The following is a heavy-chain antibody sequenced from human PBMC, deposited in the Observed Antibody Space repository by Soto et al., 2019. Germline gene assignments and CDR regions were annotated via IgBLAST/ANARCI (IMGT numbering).Heavy chain of an antibody. CDR1: GASISRSS. D-gene: IGHD3-10*01. CDR3: ARDQGGEFLKGSGMDV. V-gene: IGHV4-59*01. Sequence: QVQLQESGPGLVKPSETLSLTCTVSGASISRSSWSWIRLSPGKGLEWIGYIYYSGETNYTPSVKSRVTISVDRTKNQFSLKLSSVTAADTAVYYCARDQGGEFLKGSGMDVWGQGTTVTVSS. J-gene: IGHJ6*02. CDR2: IYYSGET.